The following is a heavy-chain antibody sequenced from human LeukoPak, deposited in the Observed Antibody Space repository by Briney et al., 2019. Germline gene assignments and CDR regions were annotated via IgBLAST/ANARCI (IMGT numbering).Heavy chain of an antibody. D-gene: IGHD2-2*01. CDR2: IYYDGTS. CDR3: ARVVRAGIYFDS. V-gene: IGHV4-39*07. Sequence: GSLRLSCAVSGFTVSSNYMSWVRQAPGKGLEWIGSIYYDGTSYYNPSLKNRVNFSVDTSNNQFSLRLRSVTAADTAVYYCARVVRAGIYFDSWGQGTLVTVSS. J-gene: IGHJ4*02. CDR1: GFTVSSNY.